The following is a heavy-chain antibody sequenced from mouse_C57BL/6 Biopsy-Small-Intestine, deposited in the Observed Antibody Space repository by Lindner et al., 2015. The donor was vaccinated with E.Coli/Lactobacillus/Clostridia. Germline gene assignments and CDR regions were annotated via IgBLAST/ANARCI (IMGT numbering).Heavy chain of an antibody. J-gene: IGHJ2*01. CDR1: GFTFTDYY. Sequence: VQLQESGGGLVQPGGSLSLSCAASGFTFTDYYMSWVRQPPGKALELLALIRNKANGYTTEYSASVKGRFTISRDNSQSILYLQMNALRAEDSATYYCARGYLYFDYWGQGTTLTVSS. CDR2: IRNKANGYTT. V-gene: IGHV7-3*04. CDR3: ARGYLYFDY. D-gene: IGHD5-1*01.